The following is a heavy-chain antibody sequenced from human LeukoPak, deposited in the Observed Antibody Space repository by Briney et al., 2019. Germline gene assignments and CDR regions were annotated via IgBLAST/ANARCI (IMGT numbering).Heavy chain of an antibody. CDR3: ARALGVAAALGPYYFDY. J-gene: IGHJ4*02. D-gene: IGHD6-13*01. V-gene: IGHV3-21*01. Sequence: GGSLRLSCAASGFTFSSYSMNWVRQAPGKGPEWVSSISSSSSYIYYADSVKGRFTISRDNAKNSLYLQMNSLRAEDTAVYYCARALGVAAALGPYYFDYWGQGTLVTVSS. CDR2: ISSSSSYI. CDR1: GFTFSSYS.